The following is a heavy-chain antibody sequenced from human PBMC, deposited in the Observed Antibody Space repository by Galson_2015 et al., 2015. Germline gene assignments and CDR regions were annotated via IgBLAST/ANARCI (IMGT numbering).Heavy chain of an antibody. J-gene: IGHJ5*02. CDR1: GFIVSSGY. CDR2: IYSGGST. CDR3: ARFPGEGS. Sequence: SLRLSCAASGFIVSSGYMTWVRQAPGKGPEWVSVIYSGGSTYHADSVKGRSTMSRDNSKDTVYLQMNSLRGEDTAVYYCARFPGEGSWGQGTLVTVSS. D-gene: IGHD3-10*01. V-gene: IGHV3-53*01.